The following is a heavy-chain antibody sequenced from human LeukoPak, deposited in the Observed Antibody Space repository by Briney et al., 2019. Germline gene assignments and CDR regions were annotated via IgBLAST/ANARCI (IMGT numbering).Heavy chain of an antibody. Sequence: SETLSLTCTVSGGSVSTYYWNWIRQPPGKGLEWIGYIYYSGSTNYNPSLKSRLTISVDTSNNQFSLKLSSVTAADTAVYYCARGVLVGATGHHFANWGQGTLVTVSS. J-gene: IGHJ4*02. CDR2: IYYSGST. CDR3: ARGVLVGATGHHFAN. D-gene: IGHD2-8*02. V-gene: IGHV4-59*02. CDR1: GGSVSTYY.